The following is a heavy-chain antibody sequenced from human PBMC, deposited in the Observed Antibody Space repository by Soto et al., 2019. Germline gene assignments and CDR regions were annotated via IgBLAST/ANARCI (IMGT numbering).Heavy chain of an antibody. CDR1: GFTFNTYA. V-gene: IGHV3-30*09. CDR3: AMGGHRSGWNPYYSPFAMDL. J-gene: IGHJ6*02. D-gene: IGHD6-19*01. Sequence: QVQLVESGGGVVQPGRSLRLSCAASGFTFNTYALHWVRQAPGKGLEWVAVISYDGKSKYYGDSMKGRLDISRDNPKNAQYLEMHGVRLEDTAVYHCAMGGHRSGWNPYYSPFAMDLWAQGITVMVPS. CDR2: ISYDGKSK.